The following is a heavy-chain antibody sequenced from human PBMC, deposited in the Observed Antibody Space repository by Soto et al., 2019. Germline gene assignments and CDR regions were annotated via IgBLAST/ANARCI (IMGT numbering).Heavy chain of an antibody. D-gene: IGHD6-13*01. J-gene: IGHJ6*02. Sequence: GGSLRLSCAASGFTFSSYSMNWVRQAPGKGLEWVSSISSSSSYIYYADSVKGRFTISRDNAKNSLYLQVNSLRAEDTAVYYCARDPAGYSSSWTYYYYYGMDVWGQGTTVTV. CDR1: GFTFSSYS. CDR2: ISSSSSYI. CDR3: ARDPAGYSSSWTYYYYYGMDV. V-gene: IGHV3-21*01.